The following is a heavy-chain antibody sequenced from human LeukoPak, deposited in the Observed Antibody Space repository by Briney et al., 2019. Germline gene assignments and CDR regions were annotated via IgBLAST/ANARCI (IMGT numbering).Heavy chain of an antibody. J-gene: IGHJ4*02. V-gene: IGHV4-38-2*02. CDR2: IYHSGST. D-gene: IGHD2-15*01. Sequence: SETLSLTCTVSGYSISSGYYWGWIRQPPGKGLEWIGSIYHSGSTYYNPSLKSRVTISVDTSKNQFSLKLSSVTAADTAVYYCARVVAAEVNCFDYRGQGTLVTVSS. CDR3: ARVVAAEVNCFDY. CDR1: GYSISSGYY.